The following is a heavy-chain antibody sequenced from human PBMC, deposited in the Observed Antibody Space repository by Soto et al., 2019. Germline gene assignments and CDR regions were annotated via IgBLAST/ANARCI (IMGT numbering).Heavy chain of an antibody. CDR3: ARGDSSSWYSDY. D-gene: IGHD6-13*01. V-gene: IGHV4-34*01. Sequence: QVQLQQWGAGLLKPSETLSLTCAVYGGSFSGYYWSWIRQPPGKGLEWIGEINHSGSTNYNPSLKSRVTISVDTSKNQFSLKLSSVTAADTAVYYCARGDSSSWYSDYWGQGTLVTVSS. CDR1: GGSFSGYY. CDR2: INHSGST. J-gene: IGHJ4*02.